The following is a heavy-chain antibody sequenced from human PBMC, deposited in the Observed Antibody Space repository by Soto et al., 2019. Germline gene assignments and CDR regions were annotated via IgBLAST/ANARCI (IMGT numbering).Heavy chain of an antibody. CDR3: ATLQGVGSARNIPDY. D-gene: IGHD6-25*01. V-gene: IGHV3-33*01. J-gene: IGHJ4*02. Sequence: QVQLVESGGGVVQPGRSLRLSCAASGFTFSSYGMHWVRQAPGKGLEWVAVIWYDGSNKYYADSVKGRFTISRDNSKNTLYMQMKSMRAEDTAVYDCATLQGVGSARNIPDYWGQGTLVTVSS. CDR1: GFTFSSYG. CDR2: IWYDGSNK.